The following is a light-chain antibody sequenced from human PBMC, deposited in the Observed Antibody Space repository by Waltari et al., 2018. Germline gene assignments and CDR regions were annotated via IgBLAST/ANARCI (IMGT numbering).Light chain of an antibody. CDR3: QQFNSFPLT. V-gene: IGKV1-13*02. J-gene: IGKJ4*01. CDR2: DAS. CDR1: QDISSA. Sequence: AIQLTQSPSSLSASVGDKVTITCRASQDISSALAWYQLRPGKAPKFLIYDASLLESGVPSRFRGSGSGTDFTLTISRLQPDDFGTYFCQQFNSFPLTFGGGTKVEMK.